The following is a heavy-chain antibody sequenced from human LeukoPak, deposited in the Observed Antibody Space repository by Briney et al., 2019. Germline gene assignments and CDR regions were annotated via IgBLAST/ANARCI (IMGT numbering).Heavy chain of an antibody. CDR3: ARGLGSSGWFPPPIFDY. J-gene: IGHJ4*02. Sequence: SETLSLTCAVYGGSLSGYYWSWIRQPPGKGLEWIGEINHSGSTNYNPSLKSRVTISVDTSKNQFSLKLSSVTAADTAVYYCARGLGSSGWFPPPIFDYWGQGTLVTVSS. CDR2: INHSGST. D-gene: IGHD6-19*01. CDR1: GGSLSGYY. V-gene: IGHV4-34*01.